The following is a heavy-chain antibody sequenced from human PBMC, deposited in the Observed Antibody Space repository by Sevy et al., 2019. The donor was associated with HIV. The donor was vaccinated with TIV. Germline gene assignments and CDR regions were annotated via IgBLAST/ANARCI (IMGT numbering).Heavy chain of an antibody. Sequence: GGSLRLSCAASGFTFSNAWMSWVRQAPGKGLEWVGRIKSNTDGGTTDYAAPVKGRFTISRDDSKNTLYLQMNSLKTEDTAVYYCTTVLMRQLLSYWGQGTLVTVSS. CDR1: GFTFSNAW. J-gene: IGHJ4*02. CDR2: IKSNTDGGTT. CDR3: TTVLMRQLLSY. V-gene: IGHV3-15*01. D-gene: IGHD2-2*01.